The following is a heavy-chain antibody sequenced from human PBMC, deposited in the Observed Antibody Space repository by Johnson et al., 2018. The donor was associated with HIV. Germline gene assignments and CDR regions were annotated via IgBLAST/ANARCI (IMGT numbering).Heavy chain of an antibody. J-gene: IGHJ3*02. CDR3: ARLKNGAFDI. V-gene: IGHV3-53*01. CDR2: IYSDGST. CDR1: GFTVSSNY. Sequence: VQLVESGGGLIQPGGSLRLSCAASGFTVSSNYMSWVRQAPGKGLEWVSIIYSDGSTYFADSVKGRFPISRDNSKNTLFLQMNSLRVEDTAVYYCARLKNGAFDIWGQGTIVNVSA. D-gene: IGHD2-8*01.